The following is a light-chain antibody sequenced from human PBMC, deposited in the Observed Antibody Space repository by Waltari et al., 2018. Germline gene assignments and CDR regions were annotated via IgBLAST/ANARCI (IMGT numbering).Light chain of an antibody. J-gene: IGKJ1*01. CDR1: QTISSTH. V-gene: IGKV3-20*01. CDR3: HQYGSPPGT. CDR2: AAS. Sequence: EIVLTQSPGTLSLSPGERATLSCRASQTISSTHLAWYQHRPGQAPRLLMYAASTRATGLPDRFSGSGSGTDFTLTISRLEPEDSAVFYCHQYGSPPGTFGQGTKVEIK.